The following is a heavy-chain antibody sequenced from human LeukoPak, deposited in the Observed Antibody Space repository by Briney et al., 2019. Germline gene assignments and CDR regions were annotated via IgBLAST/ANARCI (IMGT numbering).Heavy chain of an antibody. Sequence: SGTLSPTCAVSGGSISSSNWWSWVRQPPGKGLEWIGEIYHSGSTNYNPSLKSRVTISVDKSKNQFSLKLSSVTAADTAVYYCARGGLATYYYDSSGYDAFDIWGQGTTVTVSS. V-gene: IGHV4-4*02. CDR2: IYHSGST. CDR3: ARGGLATYYYDSSGYDAFDI. CDR1: GGSISSSNW. D-gene: IGHD3-22*01. J-gene: IGHJ3*02.